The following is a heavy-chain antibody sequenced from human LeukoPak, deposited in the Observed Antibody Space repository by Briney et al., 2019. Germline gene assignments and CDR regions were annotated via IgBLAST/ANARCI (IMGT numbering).Heavy chain of an antibody. J-gene: IGHJ6*03. V-gene: IGHV3-23*05. CDR3: AKRGNPIVGHHYLDV. Sequence: TGGSLRLSCAASGFTFSSSDMSWVRQAPGSGLEWVSSIRHSDSNTYYADSVMGRFTISRDNSKNTLYLQMNSLSAEDTAVYYCAKRGNPIVGHHYLDVWGKGTTVSVSS. CDR2: IRHSDSNT. CDR1: GFTFSSSD. D-gene: IGHD2-21*01.